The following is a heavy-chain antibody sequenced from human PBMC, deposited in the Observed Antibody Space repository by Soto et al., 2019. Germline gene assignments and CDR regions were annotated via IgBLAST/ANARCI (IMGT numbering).Heavy chain of an antibody. V-gene: IGHV4-59*01. CDR2: IYYSGST. D-gene: IGHD2-15*01. Sequence: PSETLSLTCTVSVGSISSYYWSWIRQPPGKGLEWIGYIYYSGSTNYNPSLKSRVTISVDTSKNQFSLKLSSVTAADTAVYYCARGSTHFIDHWGQGTQVTVSS. CDR1: VGSISSYY. CDR3: ARGSTHFIDH. J-gene: IGHJ1*01.